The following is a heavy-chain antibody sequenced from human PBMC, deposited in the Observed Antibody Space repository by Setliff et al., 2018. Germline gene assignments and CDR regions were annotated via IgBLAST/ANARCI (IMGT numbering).Heavy chain of an antibody. CDR2: INQDGSEK. J-gene: IGHJ6*03. D-gene: IGHD3-22*01. Sequence: PGGSLRLSCAASGFTFSSYWMSWVRQAPGKGLEWVANINQDGSEKYYVDSVKGRFTISRDNAKGGGGNYDSSAIGYYYYYYYMDVWGKGTTVTVSS. V-gene: IGHV3-7*01. CDR1: GFTFSSYW. CDR3: DV.